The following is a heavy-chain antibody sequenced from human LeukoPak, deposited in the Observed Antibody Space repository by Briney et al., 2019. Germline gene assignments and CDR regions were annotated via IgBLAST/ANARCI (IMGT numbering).Heavy chain of an antibody. V-gene: IGHV3-53*01. CDR2: IYSGGST. Sequence: PGGSLRLSCAASGFTFSSYAMNWVRQAPGKGLEWVSVIYSGGSTYYADSVKGRFTISRDNSKNTLYLQMNSLRAEDTAVYYCARARQLRYFDWLFDYWGQGTLVTVSS. CDR1: GFTFSSYA. D-gene: IGHD3-9*01. CDR3: ARARQLRYFDWLFDY. J-gene: IGHJ4*02.